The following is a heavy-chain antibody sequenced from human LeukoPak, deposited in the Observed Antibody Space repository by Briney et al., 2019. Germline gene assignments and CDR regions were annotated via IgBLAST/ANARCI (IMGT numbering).Heavy chain of an antibody. V-gene: IGHV1-69*13. CDR1: GGTSSSYA. Sequence: GASVKVSCKASGGTSSSYAISWVRQAPGQGLEWMGGIIPIFGTANYAQKFQGRVTITADESTSTAYMELSSLRSEDTAVYYCARDLYYCGGDCHPAFDIWGQGTMVTVSS. CDR2: IIPIFGTA. J-gene: IGHJ3*02. CDR3: ARDLYYCGGDCHPAFDI. D-gene: IGHD2-21*02.